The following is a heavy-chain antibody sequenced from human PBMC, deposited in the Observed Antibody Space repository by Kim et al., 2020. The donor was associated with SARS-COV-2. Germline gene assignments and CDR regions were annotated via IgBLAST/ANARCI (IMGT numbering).Heavy chain of an antibody. CDR3: ARDPGRGHVGYNY. Sequence: ASVKVSCKASGYTFTGYYMHWVRQAPGQGLEWMGWINPNSGGTNYAQKFQGRVTMTRDTSISTAYMELSRLRSDDTAVYYCARDPGRGHVGYNYWGQGTLVTVSS. CDR1: GYTFTGYY. D-gene: IGHD5-18*01. V-gene: IGHV1-2*02. CDR2: INPNSGGT. J-gene: IGHJ4*02.